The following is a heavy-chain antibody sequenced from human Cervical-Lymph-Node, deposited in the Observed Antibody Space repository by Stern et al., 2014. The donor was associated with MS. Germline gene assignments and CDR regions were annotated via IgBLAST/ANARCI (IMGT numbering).Heavy chain of an antibody. V-gene: IGHV1-2*05. Sequence: QLVQSWAEVKKPGASVKVSCKASGYTFTDYYMHWVRQAPGQGLELMGRINPNSDDDKYAQKFQGKVTMYSDTSISTDSLELSRLKSDDTGVYYCARDAMLVEEGLDVWGQGTTVTVS. CDR1: GYTFTDYY. J-gene: IGHJ6*02. CDR2: INPNSDDD. CDR3: ARDAMLVEEGLDV. D-gene: IGHD3-10*02.